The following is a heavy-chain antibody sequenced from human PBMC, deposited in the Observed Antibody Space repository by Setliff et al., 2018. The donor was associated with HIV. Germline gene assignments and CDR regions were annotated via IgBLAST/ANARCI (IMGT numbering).Heavy chain of an antibody. CDR2: ISRAGGT. J-gene: IGHJ3*01. D-gene: IGHD5-12*01. CDR3: AKRDNRWLQLVGAFDV. CDR1: GFDFSSYG. V-gene: IGHV3-23*01. Sequence: GGSLRLSCAASGFDFSSYGMNWVRQAPGKGLEWVSTISRAGGTYYADSVKGRFTISRDNSKNTVYLQMNSLRAEDTAIYYCAKRDNRWLQLVGAFDVWGQGTMVTVSS.